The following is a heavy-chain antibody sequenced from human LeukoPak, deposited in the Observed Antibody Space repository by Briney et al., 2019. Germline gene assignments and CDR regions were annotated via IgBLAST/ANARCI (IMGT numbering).Heavy chain of an antibody. D-gene: IGHD3-10*01. CDR3: ARFYGSGAASDH. CDR1: GGSISSYY. CDR2: MYHSGST. J-gene: IGHJ4*02. Sequence: SEPLSLTCTVSGGSISSYYWSWVRPPPGKGLEWIGYMYHSGSTNYNPSLESRVTISIDTSKNQFSLKLTSVTAADTAVYYCARFYGSGAASDHWGQGTLVTVSS. V-gene: IGHV4-59*01.